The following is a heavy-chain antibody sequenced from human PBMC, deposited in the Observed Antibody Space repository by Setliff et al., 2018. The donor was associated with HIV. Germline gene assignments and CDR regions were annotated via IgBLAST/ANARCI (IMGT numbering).Heavy chain of an antibody. V-gene: IGHV1-3*01. CDR1: GYTFTSYA. D-gene: IGHD6-13*01. J-gene: IGHJ5*02. CDR3: ASGLSSSWYNWFDP. CDR2: INAGNGNK. Sequence: ASVKVSCKASGYTFTSYAMHWVRQAPGQRLEWMGWINAGNGNKKYSQKFQGRVTITRDTSASTAYMELSSLRSEDTAVYYCASGLSSSWYNWFDPWGQGTLVTVSS.